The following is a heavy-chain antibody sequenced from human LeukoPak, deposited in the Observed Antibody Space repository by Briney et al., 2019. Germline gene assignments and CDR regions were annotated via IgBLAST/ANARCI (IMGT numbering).Heavy chain of an antibody. CDR1: GGSISSYY. Sequence: SETLSLTCTVSGGSISSYYWSWIRQPPGKGLEWIGYIYYSGSTNYNPSLKSQVTISVDTSKNQFSLKLSSVTAADTAVFYCARLPSYWGQGTLVTVSS. CDR3: ARLPSY. CDR2: IYYSGST. J-gene: IGHJ4*02. V-gene: IGHV4-59*08.